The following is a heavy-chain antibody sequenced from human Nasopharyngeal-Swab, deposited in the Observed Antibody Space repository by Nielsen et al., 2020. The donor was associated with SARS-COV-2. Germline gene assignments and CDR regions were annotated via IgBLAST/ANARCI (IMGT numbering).Heavy chain of an antibody. CDR3: ASHCSSTSCYRANAFDI. CDR1: GYSFTSYW. CDR2: IDPSDSYT. J-gene: IGHJ3*02. Sequence: GESLKISCKGSGYSFTSYWISWVRQMPGKGLEWMGRIDPSDSYTNYSPSFQGHVTISADKSISTAYLQWSSLKASDTAMYYCASHCSSTSCYRANAFDIWGQGTMVTVSS. D-gene: IGHD2-2*02. V-gene: IGHV5-10-1*01.